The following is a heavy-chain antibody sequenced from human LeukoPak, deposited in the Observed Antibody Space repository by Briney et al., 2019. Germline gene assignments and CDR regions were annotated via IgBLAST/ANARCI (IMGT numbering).Heavy chain of an antibody. CDR3: AKGNSYDSSGLPFDY. V-gene: IGHV3-21*04. J-gene: IGHJ4*02. D-gene: IGHD3-22*01. Sequence: PGGSLRLSCAASGFTFSSYSMNWVRQAPGKGLEWVSSISSSSSYIYYADSVKGRFTISRDNAKNSLYLQMNSLRAEDTALYYCAKGNSYDSSGLPFDYWGQGTLVTVSS. CDR2: ISSSSSYI. CDR1: GFTFSSYS.